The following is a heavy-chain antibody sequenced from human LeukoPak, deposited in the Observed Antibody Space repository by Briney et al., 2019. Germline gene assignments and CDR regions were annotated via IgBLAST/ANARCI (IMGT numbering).Heavy chain of an antibody. CDR2: LRSDGSSK. J-gene: IGHJ6*03. CDR3: ARDGMYGSSSYYYYMDV. D-gene: IGHD6-6*01. CDR1: GFTFSTYW. Sequence: GGSLRLSCAASGFTFSTYWMHWVRQAPGMGLVGVSRLRSDGSSKNYADSVKGRLTISRDNAKNTLYLQMNSLRAENTAVYYCARDGMYGSSSYYYYMDVWGKGTTVTVSS. V-gene: IGHV3-74*01.